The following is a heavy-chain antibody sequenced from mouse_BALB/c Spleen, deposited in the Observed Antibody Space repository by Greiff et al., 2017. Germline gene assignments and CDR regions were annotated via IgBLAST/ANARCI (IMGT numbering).Heavy chain of an antibody. CDR1: GYTFTSYN. D-gene: IGHD2-4*01. Sequence: QVQLQQPGAELVKPGASVKMSCKASGYTFTSYNMHWVKQTPGQGLEWIGAIYPGNGDTSYNQKFKGKATLTADKSSSTAYMQLSSLTSEDSAVYYCARGGDYGWFAYWGQGTLVTVSA. CDR2: IYPGNGDT. V-gene: IGHV1-12*01. CDR3: ARGGDYGWFAY. J-gene: IGHJ3*01.